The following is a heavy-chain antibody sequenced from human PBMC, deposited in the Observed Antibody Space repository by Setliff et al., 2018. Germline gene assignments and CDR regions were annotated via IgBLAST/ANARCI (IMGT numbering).Heavy chain of an antibody. CDR1: GASVKSHY. J-gene: IGHJ4*02. D-gene: IGHD3-10*01. V-gene: IGHV4-59*02. Sequence: PSETLSLTCTVSGASVKSHYWSWLRQAPGKGLEWVGFIFYSGDTNSNPSLKSRVTMSVDMSKNQFSLQLNSVTAADTAIYFCARDRSYYASGSFTKWFDFWGQGVLVTVS. CDR3: ARDRSYYASGSFTKWFDF. CDR2: IFYSGDT.